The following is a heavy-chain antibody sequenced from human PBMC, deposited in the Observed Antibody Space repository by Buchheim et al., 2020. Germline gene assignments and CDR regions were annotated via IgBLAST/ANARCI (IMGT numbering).Heavy chain of an antibody. CDR3: ARAPAPGGGTAGYFYYYGMDV. CDR2: INHSGST. V-gene: IGHV4-34*01. Sequence: QVQLQQWGAGLLKPSETLSLTCAVYGGSFSGYYWSWIRQPPGKGLEWIGEINHSGSTNYNPSLKSRVTMSVDTSKNQFSLKLRSVTAADTAVYYCARAPAPGGGTAGYFYYYGMDVWGQGTT. CDR1: GGSFSGYY. J-gene: IGHJ6*02. D-gene: IGHD1-1*01.